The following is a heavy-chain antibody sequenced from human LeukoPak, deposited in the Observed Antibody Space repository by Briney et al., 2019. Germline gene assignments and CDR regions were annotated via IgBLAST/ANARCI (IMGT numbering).Heavy chain of an antibody. CDR1: GGSISSYC. CDR2: IYYSGST. D-gene: IGHD6-13*01. Sequence: PSETLSLTCTVSGGSISSYCWSWIRQPPGKGLEWIGYIYYSGSTNYNPSLKSRVTISVDTSKNQFSLKLSSVTAADTAVYYCARDGAAAGATTWFDPWGQGTLVTVSS. V-gene: IGHV4-59*01. J-gene: IGHJ5*02. CDR3: ARDGAAAGATTWFDP.